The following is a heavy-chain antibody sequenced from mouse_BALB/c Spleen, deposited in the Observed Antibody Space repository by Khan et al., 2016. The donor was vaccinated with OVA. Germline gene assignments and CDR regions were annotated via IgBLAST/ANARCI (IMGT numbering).Heavy chain of an antibody. CDR1: GYTFTNYW. V-gene: IGHV1-7*01. CDR2: INPSTDYT. CDR3: VNHGSSSAWFTY. D-gene: IGHD1-1*01. J-gene: IGHJ3*01. Sequence: QVQLQQSGAELAKPGASVKMSCKASGYTFTNYWMHWVKQRPGQGLEWIGYINPSTDYTECNQKFKDKDSLTADKSSSTAYMQLTSLTSEDSALYYCVNHGSSSAWFTYWGQGTLVTVSA.